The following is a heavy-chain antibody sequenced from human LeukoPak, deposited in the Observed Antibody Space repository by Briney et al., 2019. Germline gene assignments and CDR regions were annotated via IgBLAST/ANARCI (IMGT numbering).Heavy chain of an antibody. D-gene: IGHD2-15*01. J-gene: IGHJ6*02. CDR1: GGSISSYY. CDR3: ARDRGYCSGGSCFYYYYGMDV. V-gene: IGHV4-59*01. CDR2: IYYSGST. Sequence: SETLSLTCTVSGGSISSYYWSWIRQPPGKGPEWIGYIYYSGSTNYNPSLKSRVTISVDTSKNQFSLKLSSVTAADTAVYYCARDRGYCSGGSCFYYYYGMDVWGQGTTVTVSS.